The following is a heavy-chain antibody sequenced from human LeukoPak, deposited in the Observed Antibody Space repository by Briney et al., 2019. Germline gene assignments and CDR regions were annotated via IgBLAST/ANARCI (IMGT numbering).Heavy chain of an antibody. V-gene: IGHV4-4*07. D-gene: IGHD3-3*01. Sequence: SETLSLTCTVSGGSISSYYWSWIRQPAGKGLEWIGRIYTSWSTNYNPSLKSRVTMSVDTSKNQFSLKLSSVTAADTAVYYCARDFSYYDFWSGYYNAGSNWFDPWGQGTLVTVSS. CDR3: ARDFSYYDFWSGYYNAGSNWFDP. J-gene: IGHJ5*02. CDR1: GGSISSYY. CDR2: IYTSWST.